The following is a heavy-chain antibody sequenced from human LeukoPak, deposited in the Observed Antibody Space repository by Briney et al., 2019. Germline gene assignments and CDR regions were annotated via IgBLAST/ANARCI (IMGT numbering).Heavy chain of an antibody. CDR2: ISGSGGST. D-gene: IGHD2-15*01. J-gene: IGHJ4*02. CDR3: AKDPLDCSGGSCFIDY. CDR1: GFTFSSYA. Sequence: AGSLRLSCAASGFTFSSYAMSWVRQAPGKGLEWVSAISGSGGSTYYADSVKGRFTISRDNSKNTLYLQMNSLRAEDTAVYYCAKDPLDCSGGSCFIDYWGQGTLVTVSS. V-gene: IGHV3-23*01.